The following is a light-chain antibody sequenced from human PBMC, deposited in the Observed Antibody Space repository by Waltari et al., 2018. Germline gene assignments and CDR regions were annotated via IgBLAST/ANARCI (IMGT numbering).Light chain of an antibody. CDR1: QGIGSD. J-gene: IGKJ1*01. Sequence: IQLTQSPSSLSADVGHRLTIPCRASQGIGSDLAWYQQKPGKAPNLLIYAATTLQSGGPSRFSGSGSGTDFTLTISSLQPEDFATYYCLQLSDDPRTFGQGTKVEIK. CDR3: LQLSDDPRT. CDR2: AAT. V-gene: IGKV1-9*01.